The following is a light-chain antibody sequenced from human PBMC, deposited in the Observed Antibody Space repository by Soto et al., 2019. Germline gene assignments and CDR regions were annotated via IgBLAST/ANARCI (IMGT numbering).Light chain of an antibody. V-gene: IGKV1-5*03. J-gene: IGKJ3*01. CDR3: QQYNSYPFT. Sequence: DIQMTQSPSTLSASVGDRVTITCRASQSISSWLAWYQQKPGKAPKLLIYKASSLESGVQSRFSGSGSGTEFTVTISSLKPDDFATYYCQQYNSYPFTFGPGTKVDI. CDR2: KAS. CDR1: QSISSW.